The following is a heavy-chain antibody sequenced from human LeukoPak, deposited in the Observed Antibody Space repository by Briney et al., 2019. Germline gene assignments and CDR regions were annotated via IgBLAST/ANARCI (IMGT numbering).Heavy chain of an antibody. D-gene: IGHD1-26*01. CDR2: IYYSGST. Sequence: PSETLSLTCTVSGGSISSSSYYWGWIRQPPGKGLEWIGSIYYSGSTYYNPSLKSRATISVDTSKNQFSLKLSSVTAADTAVYYCARTKGLWERAFDIWGQGTMVTVSS. J-gene: IGHJ3*02. CDR1: GGSISSSSYY. CDR3: ARTKGLWERAFDI. V-gene: IGHV4-39*07.